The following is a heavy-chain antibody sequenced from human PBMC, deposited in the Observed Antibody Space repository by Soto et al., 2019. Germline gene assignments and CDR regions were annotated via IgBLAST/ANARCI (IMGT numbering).Heavy chain of an antibody. Sequence: EVQLVESGGGLVQPGGSLRLTCAGSGLTLSASWMSWVRQAPGKGLEWVANINRDGSDKYYVDSVKGRFTISRDNAKNSLYLEMNSLRAEGTAVYYCARGGGNFDYWGQGTLVTVSS. CDR2: INRDGSDK. V-gene: IGHV3-7*04. J-gene: IGHJ4*02. D-gene: IGHD3-16*01. CDR1: GLTLSASW. CDR3: ARGGGNFDY.